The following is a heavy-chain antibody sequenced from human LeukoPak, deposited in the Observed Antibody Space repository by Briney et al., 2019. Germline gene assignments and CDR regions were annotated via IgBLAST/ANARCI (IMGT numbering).Heavy chain of an antibody. V-gene: IGHV3-15*01. D-gene: IGHD6-13*01. J-gene: IGHJ4*02. CDR1: GFTFSNAW. CDR2: IKSETDGGTT. Sequence: GGSLRLSCAASGFTFSNAWMSWVRQAPGKGLEWVGRIKSETDGGTTDYAAPVKGRFTISRDDSKNTLYLQMNSLKTEDTAVYYCTTDWSGYSSSWYDYWGQGTLVTVSS. CDR3: TTDWSGYSSSWYDY.